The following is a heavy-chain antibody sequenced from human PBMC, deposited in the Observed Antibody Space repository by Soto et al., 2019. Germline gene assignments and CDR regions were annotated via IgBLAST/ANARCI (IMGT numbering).Heavy chain of an antibody. V-gene: IGHV1-69*01. CDR1: GGTFGSYA. Sequence: QVQLVQSGAEVKKPGSSVKVSCKASGGTFGSYAFSWVRQAPGQGLEWMGGSIPVSGAAHYAQKFHGSVTITADESTSTAYMELSSLSSQDTAVYYCATALGCRSTSCTLDYWGQGTRVIVSS. CDR3: ATALGCRSTSCTLDY. D-gene: IGHD2-2*01. CDR2: SIPVSGAA. J-gene: IGHJ4*02.